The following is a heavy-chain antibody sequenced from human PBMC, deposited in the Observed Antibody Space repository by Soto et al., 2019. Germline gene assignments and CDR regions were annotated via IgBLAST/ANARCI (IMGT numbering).Heavy chain of an antibody. CDR1: GGSISSYY. D-gene: IGHD5-18*01. J-gene: IGHJ5*02. CDR3: ARVQLIRQLWLDRYNWLDP. V-gene: IGHV4-59*01. CDR2: IYYSGST. Sequence: PSETLSLTCTVSGGSISSYYWSWIRQPPGKGLEWIGYIYYSGSTNYNPSLKSRVTISVDTSKNQFSLKLSSVTAADTAVYYCARVQLIRQLWLDRYNWLDPWGQGTLVTVSS.